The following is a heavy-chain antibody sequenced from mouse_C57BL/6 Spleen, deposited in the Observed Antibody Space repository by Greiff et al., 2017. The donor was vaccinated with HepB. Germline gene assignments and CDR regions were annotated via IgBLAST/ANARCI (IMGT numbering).Heavy chain of an antibody. V-gene: IGHV1-82*01. J-gene: IGHJ1*03. CDR1: GYAFSSSW. Sequence: VQLQQSGPELVRPGASVKISCKASGYAFSSSWMNWVKQRPGKGLEWIGRIYPGDGDTNYNGKFKGKATLTADKSSSTAYMQLSSLTSEDSAVYFCARNYYGSSYWYCDVWGTGTTVTVSS. D-gene: IGHD1-1*01. CDR3: ARNYYGSSYWYCDV. CDR2: IYPGDGDT.